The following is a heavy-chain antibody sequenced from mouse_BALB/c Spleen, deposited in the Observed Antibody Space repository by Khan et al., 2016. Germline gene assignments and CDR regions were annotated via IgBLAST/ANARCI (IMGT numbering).Heavy chain of an antibody. CDR2: IYPGDGDT. J-gene: IGHJ2*01. D-gene: IGHD1-1*01. CDR1: GYTFTSYW. V-gene: IGHV1-87*01. CDR3: ASYYGSSYDYFDY. Sequence: QVQLQQSGAELARPGASVKLSCKASGYTFTSYWMQWVKQRPGQGLEWIGAIYPGDGDTRYTQKFKGKATLTADKSSSTAYMQRSSLASEDSAVYDCASYYGSSYDYFDYWGQGTTLTVSS.